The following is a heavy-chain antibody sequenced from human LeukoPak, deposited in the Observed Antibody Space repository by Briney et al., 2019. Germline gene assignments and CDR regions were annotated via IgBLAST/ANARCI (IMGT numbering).Heavy chain of an antibody. D-gene: IGHD3-22*01. CDR1: GGSMISYY. Sequence: SETLSLTCTVSGGSMISYYWTWVRQTPGKGLEWIGYMYDSVRIHYNPSLESRITISLDTSKNQFSLKLSSVTAADTAVYYCARVTGYMIEDYFDYWGQGTLVTVSS. CDR3: ARVTGYMIEDYFDY. J-gene: IGHJ4*02. CDR2: MYDSVRI. V-gene: IGHV4-59*01.